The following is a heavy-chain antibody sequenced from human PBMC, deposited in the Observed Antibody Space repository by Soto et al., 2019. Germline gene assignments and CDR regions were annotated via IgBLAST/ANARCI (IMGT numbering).Heavy chain of an antibody. D-gene: IGHD3-22*01. CDR2: ISSSSSTI. J-gene: IGHJ3*02. CDR3: ARDHVAEDSSGYYPGDAFDI. V-gene: IGHV3-48*02. Sequence: GGSLRLSCAASGFTFSSYSMNWVRQAPGKGLEWVSYISSSSSTIYYADSVKGRFTISRDNAKNSLYLQMNSLRDEETAVYYCARDHVAEDSSGYYPGDAFDIWGQGTMVTVSS. CDR1: GFTFSSYS.